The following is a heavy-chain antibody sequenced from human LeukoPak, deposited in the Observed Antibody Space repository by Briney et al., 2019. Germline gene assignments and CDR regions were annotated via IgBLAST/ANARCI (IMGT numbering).Heavy chain of an antibody. CDR2: INHSGST. CDR1: GGSFSGYY. D-gene: IGHD4-17*01. Sequence: SETLSLTCAVYGGSFSGYYWSWIRQPPGNGLEWIGEINHSGSTNYNPSLKSRVTISVDTSKNQFSLKLSSVTAADTAVYYCASSGSYGDYGGYFDYWGQGTLVTVSS. J-gene: IGHJ4*02. V-gene: IGHV4-34*01. CDR3: ASSGSYGDYGGYFDY.